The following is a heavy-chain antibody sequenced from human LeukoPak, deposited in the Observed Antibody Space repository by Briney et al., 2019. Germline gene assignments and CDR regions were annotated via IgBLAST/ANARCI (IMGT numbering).Heavy chain of an antibody. V-gene: IGHV3-48*03. CDR1: GFTFNIYE. CDR2: ISSSGRTT. J-gene: IGHJ4*02. D-gene: IGHD2-15*01. CDR3: ARGPRDPTEFCSGGRCAPTYEF. Sequence: PGGSLRLSCVVSGFTFNIYEMNWVRQAPGKGLEWVSYISSSGRTTYYADSVKGRFTISRDNAKNSLHLQMNSLRVDDTAVYYCARGPRDPTEFCSGGRCAPTYEFWGQGTLVTVSS.